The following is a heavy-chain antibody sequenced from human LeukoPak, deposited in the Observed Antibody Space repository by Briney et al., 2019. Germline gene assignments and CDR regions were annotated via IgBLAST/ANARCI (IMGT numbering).Heavy chain of an antibody. CDR3: AREGRYCGSTSCYLGLVWFDP. J-gene: IGHJ5*02. V-gene: IGHV1-69*06. D-gene: IGHD2-2*01. CDR1: GGTFSSYA. Sequence: SVKVSCKASGGTFSSYAISWVRQAPGQGLEWMGRIIPIFGTANYAQKFQGRVTITADKSTSTAYMELSSLRSEDTAVYYCAREGRYCGSTSCYLGLVWFDPWGQGTLVTVSS. CDR2: IIPIFGTA.